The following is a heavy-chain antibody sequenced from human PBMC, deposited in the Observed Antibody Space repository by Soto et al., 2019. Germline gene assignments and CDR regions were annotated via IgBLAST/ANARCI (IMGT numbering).Heavy chain of an antibody. J-gene: IGHJ4*02. V-gene: IGHV1-8*01. CDR2: MNPNSGNT. Sequence: QVQLVQSGAEVKKPGASVKVSCKASGYTFTSYDINWVRQATGQGLEWMGWMNPNSGNTGYAQKFQGRVTMTRNTTTSTAYMELSSLGSEDTAVYYCGITPLRFGEKHYWGQGTLVTVSS. CDR1: GYTFTSYD. D-gene: IGHD3-10*01. CDR3: GITPLRFGEKHY.